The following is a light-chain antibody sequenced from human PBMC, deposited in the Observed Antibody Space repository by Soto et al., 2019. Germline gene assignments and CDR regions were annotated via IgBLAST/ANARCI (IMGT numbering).Light chain of an antibody. CDR1: QSVSNY. CDR3: QQRSNWPPYT. CDR2: DAS. Sequence: EIVLTQSPATLSLSPGERATLSCRASQSVSNYLAWYQQKPGQAPRLLIYDASNRATGIPARFSGSGSGTDVTLTISSLEPEDFAVYYCQQRSNWPPYTFGQGTKVEIK. J-gene: IGKJ2*01. V-gene: IGKV3-11*01.